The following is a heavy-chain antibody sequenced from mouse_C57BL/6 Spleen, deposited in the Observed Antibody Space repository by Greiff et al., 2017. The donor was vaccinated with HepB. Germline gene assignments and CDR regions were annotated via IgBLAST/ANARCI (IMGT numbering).Heavy chain of an antibody. CDR1: GFTFSDYG. J-gene: IGHJ2*01. CDR2: ISSGSSTI. V-gene: IGHV5-17*01. CDR3: AGGDFDY. Sequence: DVQLQESGGGLVKPGGSLKLSCAASGFTFSDYGMHWVRQAPEKGLEWVAYISSGSSTIYYADTVKGRFTISRDNAKNTLFLRMTSLRSEDTAMYYCAGGDFDYWGQGTTLTVSS.